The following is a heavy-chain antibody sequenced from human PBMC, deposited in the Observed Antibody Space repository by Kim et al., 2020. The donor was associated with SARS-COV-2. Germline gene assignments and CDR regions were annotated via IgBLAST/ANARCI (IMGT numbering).Heavy chain of an antibody. CDR3: ARGQDTAMDPFDY. D-gene: IGHD5-18*01. Sequence: YAQGFTGRFVFSLDTSVSTAYLQISSLKAEDTAVYYCARGQDTAMDPFDYWGQGTLVTVSS. J-gene: IGHJ4*02. V-gene: IGHV7-4-1*02.